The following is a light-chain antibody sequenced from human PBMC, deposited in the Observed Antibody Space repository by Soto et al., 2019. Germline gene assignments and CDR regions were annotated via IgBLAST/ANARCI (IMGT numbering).Light chain of an antibody. J-gene: IGKJ2*01. V-gene: IGKV1-39*01. CDR3: QHSYSTLYT. Sequence: DIQMTQSPSSLSASVGDRVTITCRASQSISSYLNCYQQKPGKAPKLLIYAASSLQSGVPSRFSCIGSGTDFTLTISSLQPEDFATYYCQHSYSTLYTFGQGTKLEIK. CDR2: AAS. CDR1: QSISSY.